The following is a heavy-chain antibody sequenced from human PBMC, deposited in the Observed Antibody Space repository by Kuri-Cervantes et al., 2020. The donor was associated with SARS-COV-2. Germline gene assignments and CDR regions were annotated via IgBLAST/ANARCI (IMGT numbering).Heavy chain of an antibody. D-gene: IGHD6-19*01. V-gene: IGHV1-2*02. CDR2: INPNSGGT. CDR3: ATRRGYSSGWYGGNYYYGMDV. CDR1: GYTFTGYY. J-gene: IGHJ6*02. Sequence: ASVKVSCKASGYTFTGYYMHWVRQAPGQGLEWMGWINPNSGGTNYAQKFQGRVTMTRDTSISTAYMELSRLRSEDTAVYYCATRRGYSSGWYGGNYYYGMDVWGQGTTVTVSS.